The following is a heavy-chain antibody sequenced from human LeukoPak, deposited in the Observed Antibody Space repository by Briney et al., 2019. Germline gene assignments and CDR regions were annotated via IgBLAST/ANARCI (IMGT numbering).Heavy chain of an antibody. CDR2: IYHSGST. CDR3: ATMLVVRGRDAFDM. CDR1: GYSISSGYY. D-gene: IGHD3-10*01. Sequence: SETLSLTCTVSGYSISSGYYWGWIRQPPGKGLEWIGSIYHSGSTYYNPSLKSRVTISVDTSKNQFSLKLTSVTAADTAVYYCATMLVVRGRDAFDMWGQGTVVTVSS. V-gene: IGHV4-38-2*02. J-gene: IGHJ3*02.